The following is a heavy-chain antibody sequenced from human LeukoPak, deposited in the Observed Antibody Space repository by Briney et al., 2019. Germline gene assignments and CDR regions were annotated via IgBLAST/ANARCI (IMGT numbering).Heavy chain of an antibody. J-gene: IGHJ6*03. CDR2: IYYSGST. CDR3: ARTEESGYSYGYFGYYYYMDV. Sequence: SETLSLTCTVSGGSISSYYWSWIRQPPGKGLEYIGYIYYSGSTNYNPSLKSRVTISVDTSKNQFSLKLSSVTAADTAVYYCARTEESGYSYGYFGYYYYMDVWGKGTTVTISS. D-gene: IGHD5-18*01. V-gene: IGHV4-59*01. CDR1: GGSISSYY.